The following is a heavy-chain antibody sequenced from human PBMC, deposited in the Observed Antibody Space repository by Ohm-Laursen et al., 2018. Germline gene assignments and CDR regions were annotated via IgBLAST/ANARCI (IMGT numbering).Heavy chain of an antibody. CDR2: IWYDGSNK. CDR3: TTERAVPAAIARIFEY. D-gene: IGHD2-2*02. V-gene: IGHV3-33*08. J-gene: IGHJ4*02. CDR1: GFTFSGYG. Sequence: SLRLSCAASGFTFSGYGMHWVRQAPGKGLEWVAVIWYDGSNKYYADSVKGRFTISRDNSKNTLYLQMNSLRAEDTAVYFCTTERAVPAAIARIFEYWGQGTLVTVSS.